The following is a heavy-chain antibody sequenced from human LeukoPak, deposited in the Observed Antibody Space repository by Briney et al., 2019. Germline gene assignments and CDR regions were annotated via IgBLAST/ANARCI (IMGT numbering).Heavy chain of an antibody. CDR1: GDSISRYY. V-gene: IGHV4-59*01. D-gene: IGHD3-10*01. CDR3: ARDNGPFYGSGSWGWFDP. J-gene: IGHJ5*02. Sequence: KASETLSLTCTVSGDSISRYYWSWIRQPPGKGLEWIGYIYYSGSTKYNPSLKTRVTISVDTSRNQFSLKLSYVTAADTAIYYCARDNGPFYGSGSWGWFDPWGQGSLVTVSS. CDR2: IYYSGST.